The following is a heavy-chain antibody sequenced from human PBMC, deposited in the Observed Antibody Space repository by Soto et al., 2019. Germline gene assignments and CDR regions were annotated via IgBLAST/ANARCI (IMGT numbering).Heavy chain of an antibody. J-gene: IGHJ4*02. Sequence: SETLSLTCTVSGGSISSYYWSWIRQPPGKGLEWIGYIYYSGSTNYNPSLKSRVTISVDTSKNQFSLKLSSVTAADTAVYYCARQSYDFWTDYWGQGTLVTVSS. CDR1: GGSISSYY. D-gene: IGHD3-3*01. V-gene: IGHV4-59*08. CDR3: ARQSYDFWTDY. CDR2: IYYSGST.